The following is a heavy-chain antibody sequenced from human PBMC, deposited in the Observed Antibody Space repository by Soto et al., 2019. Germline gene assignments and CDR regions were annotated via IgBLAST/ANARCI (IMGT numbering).Heavy chain of an antibody. V-gene: IGHV1-8*01. Sequence: ASVKVSCKASGYTFTSYDINWVRQATGQGLEWMGWMNPNSGNTGYAQKFQGRVTMTRNTSISTAYMELSSLRSEDTAVYYCARGGWDQRDYYYYMDVWGKGTTVTVSS. CDR3: ARGGWDQRDYYYYMDV. CDR1: GYTFTSYD. D-gene: IGHD6-19*01. J-gene: IGHJ6*03. CDR2: MNPNSGNT.